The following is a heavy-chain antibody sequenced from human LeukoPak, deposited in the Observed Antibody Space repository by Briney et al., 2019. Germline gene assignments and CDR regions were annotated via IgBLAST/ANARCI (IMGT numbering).Heavy chain of an antibody. CDR1: GYSISSGYY. V-gene: IGHV4-38-2*01. CDR2: IYPSGNT. Sequence: SETLSLTCAVSGYSISSGYYWDWVRQPPGKGLEWIGSIYPSGNTYHNPSLKSPVTTSLDTSKNQFSLKLRSVTAADTAFYFCARSYCGGDCTRDYWGEGTLVTVST. J-gene: IGHJ4*02. D-gene: IGHD2-21*01. CDR3: ARSYCGGDCTRDY.